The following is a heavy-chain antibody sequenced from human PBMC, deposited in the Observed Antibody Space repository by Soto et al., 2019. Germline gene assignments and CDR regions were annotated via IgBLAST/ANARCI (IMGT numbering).Heavy chain of an antibody. D-gene: IGHD2-2*01. CDR1: GFTFSSYA. CDR3: ARAPVVPAAPFDY. Sequence: GGSLRLSCAASGFTFSSYAMHWVRQAPGKGLEWVAVISYDGSNKYYADSVKGRFTISRDYSKNTLYLQMNSLRAEDTAVYYCARAPVVPAAPFDYWGQGTLVTVSS. J-gene: IGHJ4*02. V-gene: IGHV3-30-3*01. CDR2: ISYDGSNK.